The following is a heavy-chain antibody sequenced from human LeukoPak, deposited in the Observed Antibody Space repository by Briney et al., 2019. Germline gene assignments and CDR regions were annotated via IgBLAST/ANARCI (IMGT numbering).Heavy chain of an antibody. CDR1: GYSISSGYY. Sequence: KPSETLSLTCAVPGYSISSGYYWGWIRQPPGKGLEWIGSIYHSGSTYYNPSLKSRVTISVDTSKNQFSLKLSSVTAADTAVYYCARQPEPYGSGSFFDYWGQGTLVTVSS. D-gene: IGHD3-10*01. V-gene: IGHV4-38-2*01. CDR3: ARQPEPYGSGSFFDY. J-gene: IGHJ4*02. CDR2: IYHSGST.